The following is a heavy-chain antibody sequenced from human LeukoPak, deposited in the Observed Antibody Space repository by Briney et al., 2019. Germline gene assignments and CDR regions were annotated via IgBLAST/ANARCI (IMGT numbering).Heavy chain of an antibody. Sequence: GGSLRLSCAASGFTFSSYWVSWVRQAPGKGLEGVANIRQDGSEKYYVDSVKGQFTSSRDNAKNSLYLQMNSLRAEDTAAYYCARRIAVAGTDYYYYYGMDVWGQGTTVTVSS. CDR1: GFTFSSYW. V-gene: IGHV3-7*01. CDR3: ARRIAVAGTDYYYYYGMDV. D-gene: IGHD6-19*01. J-gene: IGHJ6*02. CDR2: IRQDGSEK.